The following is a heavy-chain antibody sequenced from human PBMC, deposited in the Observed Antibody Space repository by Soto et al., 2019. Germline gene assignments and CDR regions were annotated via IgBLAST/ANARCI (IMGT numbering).Heavy chain of an antibody. CDR2: SRDKPQGYST. CDR1: GFTLSDHY. CDR3: VRATVFADSSGYTRCLDY. J-gene: IGHJ4*02. V-gene: IGHV3-72*01. D-gene: IGHD3-22*01. Sequence: PVGSLRLSCAVSGFTLSDHYIDWVRQAPGKGLEWVGRSRDKPQGYSTTYAASVKGRVTTSRDESKNTAYLQMNSLKTEDTAVYYCVRATVFADSSGYTRCLDYWGQGTLVTVSS.